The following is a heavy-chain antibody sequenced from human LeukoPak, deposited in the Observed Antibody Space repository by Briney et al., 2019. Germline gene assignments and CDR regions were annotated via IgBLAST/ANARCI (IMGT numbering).Heavy chain of an antibody. D-gene: IGHD3-10*01. V-gene: IGHV2-5*01. CDR1: GFSLRTGGVV. J-gene: IGHJ4*02. Sequence: SGPTLVKPPQTLTLTCTFSGFSLRTGGVVVGWIRQPPVKALQWLPVSSWNNDKRYSPSLKSRFTMTKATAEIQMVLIMTNMAPVDTGTYYCAHKGRGSGSYTMWGQGILVTVSS. CDR3: AHKGRGSGSYTM. CDR2: SSWNNDK.